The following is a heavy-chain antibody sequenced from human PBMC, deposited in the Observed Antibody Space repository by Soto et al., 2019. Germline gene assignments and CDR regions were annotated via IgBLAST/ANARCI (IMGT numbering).Heavy chain of an antibody. Sequence: QLQLQESGSGLVKPSQTLSLTCAVSGGSISSGGYSWSWIRQPPGKGLEWIGYIYHSGSTYYNPCLKSRVTISVDRSKHQFSLKLSSVTAAETAVYYCASTIPAAIECSYGYYYYGMDVWGQGTTVTVSS. CDR1: GGSISSGGYS. CDR2: IYHSGST. CDR3: ASTIPAAIECSYGYYYYGMDV. V-gene: IGHV4-30-2*01. D-gene: IGHD2-2*01. J-gene: IGHJ6*02.